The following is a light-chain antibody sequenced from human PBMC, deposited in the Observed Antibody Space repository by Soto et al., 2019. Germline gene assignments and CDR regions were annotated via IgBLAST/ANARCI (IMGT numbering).Light chain of an antibody. V-gene: IGKV1-39*01. CDR3: QQSYSTPRT. J-gene: IGKJ1*01. CDR2: GAS. Sequence: DIQMTQSPSSLSASVGDRVTITCRASQSISSYLNWYQQKPGKAPKLLIYGASSLQCGVPSRFSGSGSGTDFTLTISSLQPEDFATYYCQQSYSTPRTFGQGTKVEIK. CDR1: QSISSY.